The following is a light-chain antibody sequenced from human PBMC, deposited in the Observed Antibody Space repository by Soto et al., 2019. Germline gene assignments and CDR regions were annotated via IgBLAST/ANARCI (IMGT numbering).Light chain of an antibody. V-gene: IGKV3-11*01. J-gene: IGKJ5*01. Sequence: EIVLTQSPATLSLSPGESAALXCRAIQSVSSYLAWYQQKPGQAPRLLIYDASNRATGIPARFSGSGSGTDFTLTISSLEPEDFAVYYCQQRSNWARSITFGQGTRLEIK. CDR2: DAS. CDR1: QSVSSY. CDR3: QQRSNWARSIT.